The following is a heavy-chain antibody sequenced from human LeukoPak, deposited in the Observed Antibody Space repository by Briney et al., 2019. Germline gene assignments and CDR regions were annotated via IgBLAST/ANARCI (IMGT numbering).Heavy chain of an antibody. D-gene: IGHD5-24*01. CDR3: ARDYKYAFDN. J-gene: IGHJ4*02. V-gene: IGHV3-48*01. Sequence: PGGSLRLSCAASGFTLSDYSMYWVRQAPGKGLEWISYIGIDSGNTNYADSVKGRFTISGDKAKNSLYLQMNSLRVEDTAVYYCARDYKYAFDNWGQGTLVTVSS. CDR2: IGIDSGNT. CDR1: GFTLSDYS.